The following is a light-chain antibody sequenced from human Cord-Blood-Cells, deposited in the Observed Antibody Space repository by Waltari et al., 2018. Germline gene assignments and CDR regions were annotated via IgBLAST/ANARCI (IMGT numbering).Light chain of an antibody. CDR3: QQYYSTIT. CDR1: QSVLYSSNNKNY. CDR2: WAS. V-gene: IGKV4-1*01. J-gene: IGKJ5*01. Sequence: TINCKSSQSVLYSSNNKNYLAWYQQKPGQPPKLLIYWASTRESGVPDRFSGSGSGTDFTLTISSLQAEDVAVYYCQQYYSTITFGQGTRLEIK.